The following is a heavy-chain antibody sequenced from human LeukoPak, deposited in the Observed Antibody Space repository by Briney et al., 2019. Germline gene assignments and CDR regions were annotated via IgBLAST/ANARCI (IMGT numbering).Heavy chain of an antibody. Sequence: PGRSLRLSCAASGFTFSNYGMHWVRQAPGKGLEWVALISYDGSHKSYADSVKGRSTISRDTSRNTLFLQMSSLRTEDTAVYYCVAGDWGARDSFDLWGRGTMVTVSS. CDR3: VAGDWGARDSFDL. D-gene: IGHD2-21*02. CDR2: ISYDGSHK. J-gene: IGHJ3*01. V-gene: IGHV3-30*03. CDR1: GFTFSNYG.